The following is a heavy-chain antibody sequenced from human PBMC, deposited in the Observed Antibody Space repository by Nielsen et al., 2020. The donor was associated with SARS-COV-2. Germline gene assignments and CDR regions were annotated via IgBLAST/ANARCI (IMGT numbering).Heavy chain of an antibody. J-gene: IGHJ4*02. CDR1: GYSFTSYR. CDR3: ARLLRNYDILTGYYPQYYFDY. Sequence: GESLKISCKGSGYSFTSYRIGWVRQMPGKGLEWMGIIYPGDSDTRYSPSFQGQVTISADKSISTAYLQWSSLKASDTAMYYCARLLRNYDILTGYYPQYYFDYWGQGTLVTVSS. V-gene: IGHV5-51*01. D-gene: IGHD3-9*01. CDR2: IYPGDSDT.